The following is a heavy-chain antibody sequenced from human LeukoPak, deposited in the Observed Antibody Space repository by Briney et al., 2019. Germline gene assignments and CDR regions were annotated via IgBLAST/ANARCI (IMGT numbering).Heavy chain of an antibody. CDR2: INPNSGGT. J-gene: IGHJ3*02. CDR3: ARDRVRYDYYDSSGYDAFDI. V-gene: IGHV1-2*02. Sequence: GASVKVSCKASGYTFTGYYMHWVRQAPGQGLDWMGWINPNSGGTNYAQKFQGRVTMTRDTSISTAYMELSRLRSDDTAVYYCARDRVRYDYYDSSGYDAFDIWGQGTMVTVSS. D-gene: IGHD3-22*01. CDR1: GYTFTGYY.